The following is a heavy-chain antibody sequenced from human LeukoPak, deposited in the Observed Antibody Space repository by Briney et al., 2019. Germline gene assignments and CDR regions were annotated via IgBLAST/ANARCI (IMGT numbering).Heavy chain of an antibody. Sequence: GGSLRLSCAASGFTFSSSAMSWVRQAPGKGLEWVSAISGSGGSTYYADSVKGRFTISRDNSKNTLYLQMNSLRAEDTAVYYCATPAGYYYDSSGPDYWGQGTLVTVSS. J-gene: IGHJ4*02. CDR1: GFTFSSSA. CDR3: ATPAGYYYDSSGPDY. CDR2: ISGSGGST. V-gene: IGHV3-23*01. D-gene: IGHD3-22*01.